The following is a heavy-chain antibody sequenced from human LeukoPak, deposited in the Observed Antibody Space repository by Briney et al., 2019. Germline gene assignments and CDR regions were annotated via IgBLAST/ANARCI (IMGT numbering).Heavy chain of an antibody. J-gene: IGHJ4*02. D-gene: IGHD2/OR15-2a*01. Sequence: LPGGSLRLSCAASGFTLSSYWMSWVRQAPGKGLEWVANIKQDGSEKYYVDSVKGRFTISRDNSKNTLYLQMNSLRAEDTAVYYCSSPFSFDYWGQGTLVTVSS. V-gene: IGHV3-7*03. CDR2: IKQDGSEK. CDR1: GFTLSSYW. CDR3: SSPFSFDY.